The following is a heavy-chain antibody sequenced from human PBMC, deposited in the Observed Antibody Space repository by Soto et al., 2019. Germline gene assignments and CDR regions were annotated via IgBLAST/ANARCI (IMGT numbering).Heavy chain of an antibody. CDR3: TKRASSSFYHFDF. J-gene: IGHJ4*02. CDR1: GYSFTAYW. CDR2: IDPSDSYV. D-gene: IGHD2-2*01. V-gene: IGHV5-10-1*01. Sequence: GESLKISCQASGYSFTAYWITWVRQMPGKGLEWMATIDPSDSYVDYSPSFRGHVTFSVDRSITTVYLQWNSLKDSDSAMYLGTKRASSSFYHFDFWGQGALVTVPS.